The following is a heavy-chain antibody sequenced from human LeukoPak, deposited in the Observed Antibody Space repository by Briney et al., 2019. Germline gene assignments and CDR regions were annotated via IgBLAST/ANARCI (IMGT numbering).Heavy chain of an antibody. CDR1: GYTFIAYY. CDR2: INPNSGGT. J-gene: IGHJ3*02. CDR3: ASRRAGSGWYLRNDAFDI. V-gene: IGHV1-2*02. Sequence: GASVKVSCKASGYTFIAYYMHWVRQAPGQGLEWMGWINPNSGGTNYAQKFQGRVTMTRDTSIRTAYMELSRLRSDDTAVYYCASRRAGSGWYLRNDAFDIWGQGTMVTVSS. D-gene: IGHD6-19*01.